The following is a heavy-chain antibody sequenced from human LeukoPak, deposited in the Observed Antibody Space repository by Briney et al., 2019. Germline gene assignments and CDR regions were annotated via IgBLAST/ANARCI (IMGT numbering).Heavy chain of an antibody. J-gene: IGHJ6*03. V-gene: IGHV1-2*02. CDR2: INPNSGGT. CDR1: GYTFTGYY. CDR3: ASYRQGGSYSSGWYYYYYMDV. Sequence: ASVKVSCKASGYTFTGYYMHWVRQAPGQGLEWMGWINPNSGGTNYAQKFQGRVTMTRDTSISTAYMELSRLRSDDTAVYYCASYRQGGSYSSGWYYYYYMDVWGKGTTVTISS. D-gene: IGHD6-19*01.